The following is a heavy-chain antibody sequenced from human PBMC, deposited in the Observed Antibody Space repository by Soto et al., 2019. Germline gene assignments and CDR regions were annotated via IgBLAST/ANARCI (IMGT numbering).Heavy chain of an antibody. CDR2: ISGSGGST. J-gene: IGHJ4*02. D-gene: IGHD6-19*01. V-gene: IGHV3-23*01. CDR1: GFTSSSYA. Sequence: AGGSLRLSCAASGFTSSSYAMSWVRQAPGKGLEWVSAISGSGGSTYYADSVKGRFTISRDNPKNTLYLQMNSLRAEDTAVYYCAKGRYSSGWYSEYWGQGTLVTVSS. CDR3: AKGRYSSGWYSEY.